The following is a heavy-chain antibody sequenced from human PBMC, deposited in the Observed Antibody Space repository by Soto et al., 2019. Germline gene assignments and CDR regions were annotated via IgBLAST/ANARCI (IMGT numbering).Heavy chain of an antibody. D-gene: IGHD2-8*02. V-gene: IGHV3-30-3*01. CDR3: ALELAVRRCFDY. CDR2: ISYDGSNK. Sequence: GGSLRLSCAASGFTFSSYAMHWVRQAPGKGLEWVAVISYDGSNKYYADSVKGRFTISRDNSKNTLYLQMNSLRAEDTAVYYCALELAVRRCFDYWGQGTLVTVSS. CDR1: GFTFSSYA. J-gene: IGHJ4*02.